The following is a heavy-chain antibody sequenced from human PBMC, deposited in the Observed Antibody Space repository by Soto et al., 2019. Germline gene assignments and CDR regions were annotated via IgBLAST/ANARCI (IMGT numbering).Heavy chain of an antibody. V-gene: IGHV3-74*01. CDR2: INSDGSST. CDR3: ARDPRMVVSIAVAGTEAGWFDP. D-gene: IGHD6-19*01. Sequence: EVQLVESGGGLVQPGGSLRLSCAASGFTFSSYWMHWVRQAPGKGLVWVSRINSDGSSTSYADSVKGRFTISRDNAKNTLYLQMNSLRAEDTAVYYCARDPRMVVSIAVAGTEAGWFDPWGQGTLVTVSS. J-gene: IGHJ5*02. CDR1: GFTFSSYW.